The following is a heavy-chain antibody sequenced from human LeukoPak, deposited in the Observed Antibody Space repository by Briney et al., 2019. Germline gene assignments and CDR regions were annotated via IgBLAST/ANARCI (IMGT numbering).Heavy chain of an antibody. Sequence: ASVKVSCKASGYTFTSYGISWVRQAPGQGLEWMGWISAYNGNTNYAQKLQGRVTMTTDTSTSTAYMELRSLRSDDTALYYCARDRRWELLGYFDFWGQGTLVTVSS. D-gene: IGHD1-26*01. V-gene: IGHV1-18*01. J-gene: IGHJ4*02. CDR3: ARDRRWELLGYFDF. CDR1: GYTFTSYG. CDR2: ISAYNGNT.